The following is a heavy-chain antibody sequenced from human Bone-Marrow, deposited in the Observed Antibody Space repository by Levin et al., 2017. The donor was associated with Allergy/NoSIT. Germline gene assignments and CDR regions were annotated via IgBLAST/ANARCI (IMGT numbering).Heavy chain of an antibody. D-gene: IGHD3-3*01. V-gene: IGHV3-7*03. CDR1: GFTFSAYW. J-gene: IGHJ6*04. CDR3: GSGQGFLTDD. Sequence: PGGSLRLSCAASGFTFSAYWMTWVRQAPGKGLEWEANLNQDGSGKNYVDSVKGRFTISRDNAKNSLYLQMNSLRAEDTAVYYCGSGQGFLTDDWGKGTTVTVSS. CDR2: LNQDGSGK.